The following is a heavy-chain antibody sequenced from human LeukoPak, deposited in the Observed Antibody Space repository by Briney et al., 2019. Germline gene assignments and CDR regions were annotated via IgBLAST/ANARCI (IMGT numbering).Heavy chain of an antibody. CDR2: ICDNI. D-gene: IGHD3-22*01. CDR3: AKVPGHDSSGYYYYGMDA. J-gene: IGHJ6*02. V-gene: IGHV3-23*05. CDR1: GFSFNNFA. Sequence: GGSLRLSCVASGFSFNNFAMTWVRQAPGKGLEWVSTICDNIHYADSVKGRFTISRDNSKNTLYLQMNSLRAEDTAVYHCAKVPGHDSSGYYYYGMDAWGQGTTVTVSS.